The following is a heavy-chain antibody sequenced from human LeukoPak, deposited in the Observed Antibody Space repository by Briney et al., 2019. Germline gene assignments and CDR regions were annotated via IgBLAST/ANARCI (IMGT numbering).Heavy chain of an antibody. CDR1: DTSISSYY. D-gene: IGHD3-16*01. CDR3: ARVGRGDHTWGSYSFDY. V-gene: IGHV4-59*01. Sequence: SETLSLTCTVSDTSISSYYWSWIRQPPGKGLEWIGYISYTGNTNYNPSLKSRVTISLDTSKTQFSLPLSSVTAADTAVYYCARVGRGDHTWGSYSFDYWGQGTLVTVSS. CDR2: ISYTGNT. J-gene: IGHJ4*02.